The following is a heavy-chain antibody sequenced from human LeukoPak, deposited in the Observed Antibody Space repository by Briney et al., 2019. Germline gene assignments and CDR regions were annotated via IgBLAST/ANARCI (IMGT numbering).Heavy chain of an antibody. J-gene: IGHJ3*02. Sequence: PSETLSLTCTVSGGSISSYYWSWIRQPAGKGLEWIGRISGSGTITYNPALQSRLSISIDTSKNQFSLKLMSVTAADTAVYYCARAIQIAAAGNLLLRRIYGFFDIWGQGTMVTVSS. V-gene: IGHV4-4*07. CDR2: ISGSGTI. CDR1: GGSISSYY. CDR3: ARAIQIAAAGNLLLRRIYGFFDI. D-gene: IGHD6-13*01.